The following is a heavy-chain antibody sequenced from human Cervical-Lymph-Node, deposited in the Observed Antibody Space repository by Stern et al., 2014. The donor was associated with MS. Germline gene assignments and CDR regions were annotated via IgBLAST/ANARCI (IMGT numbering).Heavy chain of an antibody. D-gene: IGHD3-22*01. J-gene: IGHJ4*02. CDR2: INHSGST. CDR1: GGSFGGYS. Sequence: QVQLQQWGAGLLTPSETLSLTCAVYGGSFGGYSGAWFGNPPGKGLGWFGEINHSGSTNYNPSLKSRVTISVDTSKNQFSLKLSSVTAADTAVYYCARGTYYYDSSGRRDLFDYWGQGTLVTVSS. V-gene: IGHV4-34*01. CDR3: ARGTYYYDSSGRRDLFDY.